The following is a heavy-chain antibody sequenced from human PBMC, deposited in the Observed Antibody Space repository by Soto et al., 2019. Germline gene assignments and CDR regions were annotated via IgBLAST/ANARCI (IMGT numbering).Heavy chain of an antibody. V-gene: IGHV1-2*04. D-gene: IGHD6-6*01. Sequence: ASVKVSCKASGYTFTGYYRHGVRQAPGRGLEWMGWINPNSGGTNYAQKFQGWVTMTRDTSISTAYMELSRLRSDDTAVYYCARVREYSSSLDDAFDICGQGTMVTVSS. CDR2: INPNSGGT. J-gene: IGHJ3*02. CDR3: ARVREYSSSLDDAFDI. CDR1: GYTFTGYY.